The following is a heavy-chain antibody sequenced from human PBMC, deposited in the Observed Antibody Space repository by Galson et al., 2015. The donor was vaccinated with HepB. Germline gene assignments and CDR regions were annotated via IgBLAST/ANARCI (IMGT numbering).Heavy chain of an antibody. D-gene: IGHD1-26*01. CDR3: AREWGGSYYHRGAFDI. J-gene: IGHJ3*02. Sequence: SLRLSCAASGFTFSSYSMNWVRQAPGKGLEWVSSISSSSSYIYYADSVKGRFTISRDNAKNSLYLQMNSLRAEDTAVYYCAREWGGSYYHRGAFDIWGQGTMVTVSS. CDR1: GFTFSSYS. CDR2: ISSSSSYI. V-gene: IGHV3-21*01.